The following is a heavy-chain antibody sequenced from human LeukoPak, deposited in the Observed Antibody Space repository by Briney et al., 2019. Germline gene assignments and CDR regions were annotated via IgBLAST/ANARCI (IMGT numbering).Heavy chain of an antibody. CDR3: ARDFYVGSGSYYIGY. CDR1: GGSISSGGYY. J-gene: IGHJ4*02. D-gene: IGHD3-10*01. CDR2: IYYSGST. Sequence: SQTLSLTCTVSGGSISSGGYYWSWIRQHPGKGLEWIGYIYYSGSTYYNPSLKSRVTISVDTSKNQFSLKLTSVTAADTAVYYCARDFYVGSGSYYIGYWGQGTLVTVSS. V-gene: IGHV4-31*03.